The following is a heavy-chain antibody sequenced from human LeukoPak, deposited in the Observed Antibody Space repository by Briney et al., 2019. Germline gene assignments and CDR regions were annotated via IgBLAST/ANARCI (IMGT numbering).Heavy chain of an antibody. D-gene: IGHD4-17*01. CDR3: ARDLHDYGDYANYYYYYGMDV. Sequence: GGSLRLSCTASGFIFSNYGMHWVRQAPGKGLEWVAVIWYDGSNKYYADSVKGRFTISRDNSKNTLYLQMNSLRAEDTAVYYCARDLHDYGDYANYYYYYGMDVWGQGTTVTVSS. CDR1: GFIFSNYG. J-gene: IGHJ6*02. V-gene: IGHV3-33*08. CDR2: IWYDGSNK.